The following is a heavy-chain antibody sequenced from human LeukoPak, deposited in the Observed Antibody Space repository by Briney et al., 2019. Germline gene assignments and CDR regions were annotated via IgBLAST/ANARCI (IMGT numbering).Heavy chain of an antibody. CDR2: IYTSGST. CDR1: GGSISSGSYY. V-gene: IGHV4-61*02. D-gene: IGHD3-3*01. Sequence: PSQTLSLTCTVSGGSISSGSYYWSWIRQPAGKGLEWIGRIYTSGSTNYNPSLKSRVTISVDTSKNQFSLKLSSVTAADTAVYYCARWRDFWSGYEDAFDIWGQGTMVTVSS. CDR3: ARWRDFWSGYEDAFDI. J-gene: IGHJ3*02.